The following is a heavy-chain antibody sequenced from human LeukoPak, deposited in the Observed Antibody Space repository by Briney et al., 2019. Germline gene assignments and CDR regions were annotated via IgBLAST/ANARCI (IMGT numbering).Heavy chain of an antibody. CDR2: ISSSGSTI. J-gene: IGHJ4*02. Sequence: PGGSLRLSCAASGFTFSSYEMNWVRQAPGKGLEWVSYISSSGSTIYYADSVKGRFTISRDNAKNPLYLQMNSLRAEDTAVYYCARDPPYPTDSSGYNTDYWGQGTLVTVSS. D-gene: IGHD3-22*01. V-gene: IGHV3-48*03. CDR3: ARDPPYPTDSSGYNTDY. CDR1: GFTFSSYE.